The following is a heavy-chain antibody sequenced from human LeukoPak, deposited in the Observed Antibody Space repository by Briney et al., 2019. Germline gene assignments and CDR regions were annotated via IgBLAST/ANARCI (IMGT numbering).Heavy chain of an antibody. J-gene: IGHJ4*02. CDR2: INPNSGGT. D-gene: IGHD6-6*01. V-gene: IGHV1-2*02. CDR1: GYTFTGYY. Sequence: ASVKVSCKASGYTFTGYYMHWVRQAPGQGLEWMGWINPNSGGTNYAQKFQGRVTMTRDTSISTAYMELSGLRSDDTAVYYCARVAIEYSSSSSIRFDYWGQGTLVTVSS. CDR3: ARVAIEYSSSSSIRFDY.